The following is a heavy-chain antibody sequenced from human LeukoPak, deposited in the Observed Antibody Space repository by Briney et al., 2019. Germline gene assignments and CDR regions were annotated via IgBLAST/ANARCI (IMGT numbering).Heavy chain of an antibody. CDR3: ARGGSSWSFGY. CDR2: IYYSGST. Sequence: SETLSLTCTVAGGSISSGDYYWSWIRQHPWKGLEWIGYIYYSGSTYYNPSLKSRVSISVDTSKNQFSLKLRSVTAADTAVYYCARGGSSWSFGYWGQGTLVTVSS. D-gene: IGHD6-13*01. V-gene: IGHV4-31*03. CDR1: GGSISSGDYY. J-gene: IGHJ4*02.